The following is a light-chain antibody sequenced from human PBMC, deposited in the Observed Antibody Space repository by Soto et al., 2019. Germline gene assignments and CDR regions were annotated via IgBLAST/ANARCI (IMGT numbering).Light chain of an antibody. CDR1: QSISNY. J-gene: IGKJ4*01. V-gene: IGKV1-39*01. CDR3: QQSYGTPLT. CDR2: AAS. Sequence: DMEMTQSPLSLSASVGDRVTITCRASQSISNYLNWYQHKPGKVPKLLIYAASSLQSGVPTRFIGSGSGTDFTLTINSLQPEDFATYYCQQSYGTPLTFGGGTKIEI.